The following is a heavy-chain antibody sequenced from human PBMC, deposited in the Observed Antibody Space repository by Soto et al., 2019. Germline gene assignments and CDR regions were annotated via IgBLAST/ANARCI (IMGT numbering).Heavy chain of an antibody. D-gene: IGHD3-3*01. CDR2: MNPNSGKA. V-gene: IGHV1-8*01. CDR3: ARDDYDFWSGYTTYYYYGMDV. CDR1: GYTFTSYD. Sequence: ASVKVSCKASGYTFTSYDINWVRQATGQGLEWMGGMNPNSGKANYAQKFQGRVTITTDKSTSTAYMELSSLRSEDTAVYYCARDDYDFWSGYTTYYYYGMDVWG. J-gene: IGHJ6*01.